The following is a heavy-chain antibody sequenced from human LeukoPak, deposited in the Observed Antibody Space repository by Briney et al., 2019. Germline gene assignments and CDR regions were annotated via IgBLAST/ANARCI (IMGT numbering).Heavy chain of an antibody. CDR3: AKTDEVGYCSSTSCYGLFDY. CDR2: ISAYNGNT. J-gene: IGHJ4*02. Sequence: ASVKVSCKASGYTFTSYGISWVRQAPGQGLEWMGWISAYNGNTNYAQKLQGRVTMTTDTSTSTAYMELRSLRSDDTAVYYCAKTDEVGYCSSTSCYGLFDYWGQGTLVTVSS. D-gene: IGHD2-2*01. V-gene: IGHV1-18*01. CDR1: GYTFTSYG.